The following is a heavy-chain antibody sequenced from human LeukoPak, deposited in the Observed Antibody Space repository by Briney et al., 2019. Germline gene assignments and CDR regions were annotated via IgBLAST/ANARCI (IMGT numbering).Heavy chain of an antibody. CDR1: GFTFSSYS. J-gene: IGHJ4*02. CDR2: ISSSSYI. V-gene: IGHV3-21*01. D-gene: IGHD6-13*01. CDR3: ARGGYSSSGIDY. Sequence: GGSLRLSCAASGFTFSSYSMNWVRQAPGKGLEWVSSISSSSYIYYADSVKGRFTISRDNAKNSLYLQMNSLRAEDTAVYYCARGGYSSSGIDYWGQGTLVTVSS.